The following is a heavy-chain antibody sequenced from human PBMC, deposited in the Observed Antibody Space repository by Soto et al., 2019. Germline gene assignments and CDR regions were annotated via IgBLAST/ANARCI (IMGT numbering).Heavy chain of an antibody. J-gene: IGHJ4*02. CDR2: ITGSGRST. CDR3: AKASSGWTPNYCDY. CDR1: GFTFSNYA. D-gene: IGHD6-19*01. V-gene: IGHV3-23*01. Sequence: PGGSLRLSCAASGFTFSNYAMSWVRQAPGKGLEWVSAITGSGRSTYYADSVKGRFTISRDKSKNTLYLQMNSLRAEDTAVYYWAKASSGWTPNYCDYWGQGTLVTVAS.